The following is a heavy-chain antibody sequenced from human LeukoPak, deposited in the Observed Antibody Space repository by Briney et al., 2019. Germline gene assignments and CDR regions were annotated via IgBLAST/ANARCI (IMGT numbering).Heavy chain of an antibody. V-gene: IGHV1-18*01. D-gene: IGHD6-13*01. J-gene: IGHJ5*02. CDR2: ISAYNGNT. Sequence: ASVKVSCKASGYTFTSYGISWVRQAPGQGLEWMGWISAYNGNTNYAQKLQGRVTMTTDTSTSTAYKELRSLRSDDTAVYYCARDGLAAAGSSSNWFDPWGQGTLVTVSS. CDR3: ARDGLAAAGSSSNWFDP. CDR1: GYTFTSYG.